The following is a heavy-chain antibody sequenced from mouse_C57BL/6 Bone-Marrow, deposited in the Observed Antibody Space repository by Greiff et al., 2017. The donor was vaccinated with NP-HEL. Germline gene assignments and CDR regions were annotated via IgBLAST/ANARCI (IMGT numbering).Heavy chain of an antibody. CDR3: ARSYYYGSSYKAGFGC. J-gene: IGHJ3*01. D-gene: IGHD1-1*01. V-gene: IGHV1-82*01. CDR2: IYPGDGDT. Sequence: VQLQQSGPELVKPGASVKISCKASGYAFSSSWMHWVKQRPGQGLEWIGRIYPGDGDTNYNGKFKGKATLTADKSSSTAYMQLSSLTSEDSAVDFYARSYYYGSSYKAGFGCWGKAILVTVA. CDR1: GYAFSSSW.